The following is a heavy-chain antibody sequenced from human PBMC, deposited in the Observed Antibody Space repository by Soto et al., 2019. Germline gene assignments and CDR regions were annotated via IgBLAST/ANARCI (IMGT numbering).Heavy chain of an antibody. CDR3: TRPRSMVRGVTERFDY. D-gene: IGHD3-10*01. CDR1: GFTFGDYA. J-gene: IGHJ4*02. CDR2: IRSKAYGGTT. V-gene: IGHV3-49*03. Sequence: PGGSLRLSCTASGFTFGDYAMSWFRQAPGKGLEWVGFIRSKAYGGTTEYAASVKGRFTISRDDSKSIAYLQMNSLKTEDTAVYYCTRPRSMVRGVTERFDYWGQGTLVTVSS.